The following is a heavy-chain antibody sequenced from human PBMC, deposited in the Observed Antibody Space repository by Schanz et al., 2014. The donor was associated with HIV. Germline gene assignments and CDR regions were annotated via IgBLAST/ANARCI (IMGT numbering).Heavy chain of an antibody. CDR2: MNPNSGVT. J-gene: IGHJ3*02. D-gene: IGHD2-2*01. V-gene: IGHV1-2*02. Sequence: QVQLVQSGAEVKKPGASVKVSCKASGYTFTSQYMHWVRQAPGQGLEWMGWMNPNSGVTEDAQKFQGRVTMTRDTSISTAYMEVSRLRSDDTAVYYCARDRGSISWMGRAFDIWGQGTMVTVSS. CDR1: GYTFTSQY. CDR3: ARDRGSISWMGRAFDI.